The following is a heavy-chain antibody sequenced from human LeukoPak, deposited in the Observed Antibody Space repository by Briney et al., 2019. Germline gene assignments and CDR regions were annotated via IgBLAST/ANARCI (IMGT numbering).Heavy chain of an antibody. V-gene: IGHV4-39*07. CDR2: IYYSGST. CDR1: GGSISSRSYY. Sequence: SETLSLTCTVSGGSISSRSYYWGWIRQPPGKGLEWIGSIYYSGSTYYNPSLKSRVTISVDTSKNQFSLKLSSVTAADTAVYYCARVNHDYGSGRGWYYFDYWGQGTLVTVSS. CDR3: ARVNHDYGSGRGWYYFDY. J-gene: IGHJ4*02. D-gene: IGHD3-10*01.